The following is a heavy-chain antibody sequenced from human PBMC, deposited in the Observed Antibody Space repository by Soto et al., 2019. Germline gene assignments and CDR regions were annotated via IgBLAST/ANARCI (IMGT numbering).Heavy chain of an antibody. CDR2: IIPIFGTA. CDR1: GGTFSSYA. V-gene: IGHV1-69*06. D-gene: IGHD1-1*01. Sequence: QVQLVQSGAEVKKPGSSVKVSCKASGGTFSSYAISWVRQAPGQGLEWMGGIIPIFGTANYAQKFQGRVTISADKSTSTAYMELSSLRSEGTAVYYCACTGRGGQLTNDYWGQGTLVTVSS. CDR3: ACTGRGGQLTNDY. J-gene: IGHJ4*02.